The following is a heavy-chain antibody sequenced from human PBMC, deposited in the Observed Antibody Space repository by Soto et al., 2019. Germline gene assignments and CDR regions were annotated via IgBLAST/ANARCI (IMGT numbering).Heavy chain of an antibody. Sequence: QVQLVESGGGLVKPGGSLRLSCAASGFTFSDYYMSWIRQAPGKGLESLSYISGSSSDTNYADSVRGRFTISRDNAKNSLYLQMNCLRAEDTAMYYCATGPRRLSDWGQGTLVIVSS. V-gene: IGHV3-11*05. J-gene: IGHJ4*02. D-gene: IGHD3-3*01. CDR1: GFTFSDYY. CDR3: ATGPRRLSD. CDR2: ISGSSSDT.